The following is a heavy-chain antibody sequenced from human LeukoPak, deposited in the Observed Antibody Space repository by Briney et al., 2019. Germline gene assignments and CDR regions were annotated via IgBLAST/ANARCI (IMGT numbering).Heavy chain of an antibody. D-gene: IGHD3-3*01. CDR2: IYYSGST. V-gene: IGHV4-59*11. Sequence: PSETLSLTCTVSGGSISSHYWSWIRQPPGKGLEWIGYIYYSGSTNYNPSLKSRVTISVDTSKNQFSLKLSSVTAADTAVYYCARIYDVWSGSYMDVWGKGTTVTVSS. J-gene: IGHJ6*03. CDR1: GGSISSHY. CDR3: ARIYDVWSGSYMDV.